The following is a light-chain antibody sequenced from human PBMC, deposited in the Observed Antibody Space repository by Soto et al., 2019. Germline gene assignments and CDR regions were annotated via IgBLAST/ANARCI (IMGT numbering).Light chain of an antibody. J-gene: IGLJ1*01. V-gene: IGLV2-11*01. CDR1: SSDVGGYNY. CDR3: CSSAGSYTLYV. CDR2: DVS. Sequence: QSALTQPRSVSGSPGQSVTISCTGTSSDVGGYNYVSWYQQHPGKVPKLMIYDVSKRPSGVPDRFSGSKSGNTASLTISGLQAEDEADYYCCSSAGSYTLYVFGTGTKLTVL.